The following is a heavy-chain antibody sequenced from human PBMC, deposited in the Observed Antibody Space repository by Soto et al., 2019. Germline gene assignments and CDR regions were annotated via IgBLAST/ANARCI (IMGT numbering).Heavy chain of an antibody. V-gene: IGHV1-58*01. CDR1: GFTFTSSA. CDR2: IVVGSGNT. CDR3: AADHATVVTVDAFDI. Sequence: QMQLVQSGPEVKKPGTSVKVSCKASGFTFTSSAVQWVRQARGQRLDGIGWIVVGSGNTNYAQKFQERVTMTRDTSTSTAYMELSSLRAEDTALYYCAADHATVVTVDAFDIWGQGTMVTVSS. J-gene: IGHJ3*02. D-gene: IGHD4-17*01.